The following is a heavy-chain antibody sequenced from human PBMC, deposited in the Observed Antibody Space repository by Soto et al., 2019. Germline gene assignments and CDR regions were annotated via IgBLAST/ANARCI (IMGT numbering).Heavy chain of an antibody. D-gene: IGHD3-3*01. Sequence: GSGPTLVNPTQTLTLTCTFSGFSLSTSGMCVSWIRQPPGKALEWLARIDWDDDKYYSTSLKTRLTISKDTSKNQVVLTMTNMDPVDTATYYCARDRVVGVYYGMDVWGQGTTVTVSS. J-gene: IGHJ6*02. V-gene: IGHV2-70*11. CDR1: GFSLSTSGMC. CDR3: ARDRVVGVYYGMDV. CDR2: IDWDDDK.